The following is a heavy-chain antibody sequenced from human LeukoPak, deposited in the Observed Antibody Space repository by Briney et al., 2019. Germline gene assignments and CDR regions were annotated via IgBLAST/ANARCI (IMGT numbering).Heavy chain of an antibody. D-gene: IGHD6-19*01. CDR1: GFTFSSYA. CDR2: IKQDGSEK. CDR3: AREAGDSSGWYNWFDP. V-gene: IGHV3-7*01. Sequence: SGGSLRLSCAASGFTFSSYAMSWVRQAPGKGREWVANIKQDGSEKNYVDSVKGRFTISRDNAKNSLYLQMNSPRAEDTAVYYCAREAGDSSGWYNWFDPWGQGTLVTVSS. J-gene: IGHJ5*02.